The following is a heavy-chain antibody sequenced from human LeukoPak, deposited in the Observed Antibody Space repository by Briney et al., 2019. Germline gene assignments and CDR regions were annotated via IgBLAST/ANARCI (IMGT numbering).Heavy chain of an antibody. J-gene: IGHJ5*02. CDR2: ISNSGRT. D-gene: IGHD3-10*01. V-gene: IGHV4-39*07. CDR1: GGSFSY. Sequence: SETLSLTCTVSGGSFSYWGWIRQPPGKGLEWIGSISNSGRTFYNPSLKSRVTISVDTSKNQFSLKLSSVTAADTAVYYCARGRGWFDPWGQGTLVTVSS. CDR3: ARGRGWFDP.